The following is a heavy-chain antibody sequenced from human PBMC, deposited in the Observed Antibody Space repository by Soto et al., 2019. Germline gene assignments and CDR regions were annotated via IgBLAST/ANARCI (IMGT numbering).Heavy chain of an antibody. D-gene: IGHD3-3*01. CDR3: ARDNRRSFGVVIPRPYYYYGMDV. J-gene: IGHJ6*02. V-gene: IGHV4-30-4*01. CDR2: IYYSGST. CDR1: GGSISSGDDY. Sequence: PSETLSLTCTVSGGSISSGDDYWSWIRQPPGKGLEWIGYIYYSGSTYYNPSLKSRVTISVDTSKNQFSLKLSSVTAADTAVYYCARDNRRSFGVVIPRPYYYYGMDVWGQGTTVTVSS.